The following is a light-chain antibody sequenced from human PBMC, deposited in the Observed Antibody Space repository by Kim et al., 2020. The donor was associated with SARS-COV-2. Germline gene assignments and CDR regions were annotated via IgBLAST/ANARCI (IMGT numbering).Light chain of an antibody. J-gene: IGKJ4*01. CDR3: QQHSKWPPAPS. V-gene: IGKV3-11*01. CDR1: HSAVMS. CDR2: DTA. Sequence: PEERNSHPSGTRHSAVMSLCSYQHRRGQAPRFLIYDTAMRATGIPDRFSGGGSGTDFTLTNSSLEPEGFANYYCQQHSKWPPAPSFGGGTKGDI.